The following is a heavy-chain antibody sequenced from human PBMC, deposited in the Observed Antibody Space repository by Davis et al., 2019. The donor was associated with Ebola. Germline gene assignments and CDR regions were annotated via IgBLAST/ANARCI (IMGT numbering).Heavy chain of an antibody. CDR1: GYTFTGYY. CDR3: ARGGGSSKRTMGY. J-gene: IGHJ4*02. Sequence: ASVKVSCKASGYTFTGYYMHWVRQAPGQGLEWMGWINPNSGGTNYAQKFQGWVTMTRDTSISHAYMELSRLRSDDTAVYYCARGGGSSKRTMGYWGQGTLVTVSS. D-gene: IGHD1-26*01. CDR2: INPNSGGT. V-gene: IGHV1-2*04.